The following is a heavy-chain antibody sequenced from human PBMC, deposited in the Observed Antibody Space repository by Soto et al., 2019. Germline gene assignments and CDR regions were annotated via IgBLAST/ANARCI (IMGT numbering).Heavy chain of an antibody. CDR2: ISGSGGST. CDR1: GFTFSSYA. Sequence: GGSLRLSCAASGFTFSSYAMSWVRQAPGKGLEWVSAISGSGGSTYYADSVKGRFTISRDNSKNTLYLQMNSLRAEDTAVYYCAKKAYCSGGSCPMNTDYWYFDLWGRGTLVTVSS. CDR3: AKKAYCSGGSCPMNTDYWYFDL. V-gene: IGHV3-23*01. J-gene: IGHJ2*01. D-gene: IGHD2-15*01.